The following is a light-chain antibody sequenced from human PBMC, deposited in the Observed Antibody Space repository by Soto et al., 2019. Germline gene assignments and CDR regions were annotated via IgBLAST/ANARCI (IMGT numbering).Light chain of an antibody. CDR2: EVS. J-gene: IGLJ2*01. CDR1: SSDIGAYNY. CDR3: TSHAGCSNLV. Sequence: QSVLTQPPSASGSPGQSVTISCTGTSSDIGAYNYVSWYQQHPGKARKLMIYEVSKRPSGVPDRFSGSKSGNSASLTGSGLQADDEADYDCTSHAGCSNLVFGGGTKLTVL. V-gene: IGLV2-8*01.